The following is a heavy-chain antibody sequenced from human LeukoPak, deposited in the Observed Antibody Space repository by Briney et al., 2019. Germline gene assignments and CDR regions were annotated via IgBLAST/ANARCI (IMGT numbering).Heavy chain of an antibody. CDR2: ISGSSSYI. CDR3: ARDSANVVGAKSIFDY. J-gene: IGHJ4*02. Sequence: PGGSLRLSCAASGFTVGSNYMSWVRQAPGKGLEWVSSISGSSSYIYYADSVKGRFTISRDNAKNSLHLQMSSLRAEDTAVYYCARDSANVVGAKSIFDYWGQGALVTVSS. V-gene: IGHV3-21*01. D-gene: IGHD1-26*01. CDR1: GFTVGSNY.